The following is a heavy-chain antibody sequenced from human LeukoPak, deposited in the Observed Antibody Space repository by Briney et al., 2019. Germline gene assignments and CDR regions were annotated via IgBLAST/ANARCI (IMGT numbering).Heavy chain of an antibody. CDR2: INAYYGNT. CDR1: GYTFPSYG. J-gene: IGHJ4*02. V-gene: IGHV1-18*01. Sequence: GASVKVACKDSGYTFPSYGFSWVGPARGQALEWMGWINAYYGNTNYAQKLEARDTMNTDTSTSTASMEVGSLRLDYTAVYYCVRRQGTTLSFDYWGQGTLVTVSS. D-gene: IGHD1-1*01. CDR3: VRRQGTTLSFDY.